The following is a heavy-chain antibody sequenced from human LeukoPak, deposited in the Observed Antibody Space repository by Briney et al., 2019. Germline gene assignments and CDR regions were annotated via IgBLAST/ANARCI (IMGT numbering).Heavy chain of an antibody. CDR3: ANPMTPRGN. D-gene: IGHD2-15*01. V-gene: IGHV3-30*18. CDR2: ISYDGSNK. J-gene: IGHJ4*02. CDR1: GFTFSSYG. Sequence: PGGSLRLSCAASGFTFSSYGMHWVRQDPGKGLEWVAVISYDGSNKYYADSVKGRFTISRDNSKNTLYPQMNSLRAEDTAVYYCANPMTPRGNWGQGTLATVSS.